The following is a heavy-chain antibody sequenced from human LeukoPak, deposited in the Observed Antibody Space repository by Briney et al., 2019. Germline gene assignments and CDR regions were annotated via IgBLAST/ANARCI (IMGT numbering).Heavy chain of an antibody. J-gene: IGHJ6*03. Sequence: GGSLRLSCEGSGFTFSNYWMGWVRQAPGKGLQCVANIKTDGSEKYYVDSVKGRFTISRDNAKNSLYLQMNSLRAEDTAVYYCARQSSILTGLYYCYYMDVWVKGTTVTVSS. V-gene: IGHV3-7*01. CDR1: GFTFSNYW. CDR3: ARQSSILTGLYYCYYMDV. CDR2: IKTDGSEK. D-gene: IGHD3-9*01.